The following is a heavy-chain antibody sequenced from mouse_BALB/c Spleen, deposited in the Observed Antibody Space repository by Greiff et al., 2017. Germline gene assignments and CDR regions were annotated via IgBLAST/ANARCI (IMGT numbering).Heavy chain of an antibody. CDR2: ISYSGST. D-gene: IGHD2-14*01. V-gene: IGHV3-2*02. CDR1: GYSITSDYA. Sequence: VQLKESGPGLVKPSQSLSLTCTVTGYSITSDYAWNWIRQFPGNQLVWMGYISYSGSTSYNPSLKSRISITRDTSKNQFFLQLNSVTTEDTATYYCARGQVRRRGYFDVWGAGTTVTVSS. CDR3: ARGQVRRRGYFDV. J-gene: IGHJ1*01.